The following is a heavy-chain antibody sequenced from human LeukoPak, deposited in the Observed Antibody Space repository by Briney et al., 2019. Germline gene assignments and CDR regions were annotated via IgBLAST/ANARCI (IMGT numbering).Heavy chain of an antibody. CDR3: ARGYSSDLRGYFDN. J-gene: IGHJ4*02. CDR1: GYSLTNYR. V-gene: IGHV5-51*01. D-gene: IGHD6-19*01. CDR2: IYPGGSDT. Sequence: GESLKISCKGSGYSLTNYRIGWVRQMPGKGLEWMGIIYPGGSDTRYSPSFQGQVTISADKSISTAYLQWSSLKASDTAMYYCARGYSSDLRGYFDNWGQGTLVTVSS.